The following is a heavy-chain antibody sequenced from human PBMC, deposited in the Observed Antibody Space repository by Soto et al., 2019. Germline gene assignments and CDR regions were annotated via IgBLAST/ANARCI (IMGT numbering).Heavy chain of an antibody. D-gene: IGHD3-22*01. J-gene: IGHJ3*02. V-gene: IGHV3-9*01. CDR3: AKDQLWLPTSAFDI. CDR1: GFTFDDYA. CDR2: ISWNSGSI. Sequence: EVQLVESGGGLVQPGRSLRLSCAASGFTFDDYAMHWVRQAPGKGLEWVSGISWNSGSIGYADSVKGRFTISRDNAKNSLYLQMNSLRAEDTALYYCAKDQLWLPTSAFDIWGQGTMVTVSS.